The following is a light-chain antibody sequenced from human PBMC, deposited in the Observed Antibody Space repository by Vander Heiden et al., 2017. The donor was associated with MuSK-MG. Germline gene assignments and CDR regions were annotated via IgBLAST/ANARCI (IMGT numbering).Light chain of an antibody. CDR2: GDN. V-gene: IGLV1-40*01. CDR1: SSNIGAGYD. J-gene: IGLJ2*01. CDR3: QSYDSSLSGSV. Sequence: QSVLTRPPSVSGAPGQRVTSSCTGSSSNIGAGYDVHWYQQLPGTAPKLLIYGDNNRPSGVPDRFSGSKSGTSASLAITGLQAEDEADYYCQSYDSSLSGSVFGGGTKLTVL.